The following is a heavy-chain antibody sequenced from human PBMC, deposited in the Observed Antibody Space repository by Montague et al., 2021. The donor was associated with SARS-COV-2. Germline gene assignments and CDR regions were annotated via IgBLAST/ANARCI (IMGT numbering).Heavy chain of an antibody. CDR2: IYSGGST. CDR3: ARFYGDHIYYYGMDV. CDR1: GFTVSSNY. V-gene: IGHV3-53*01. D-gene: IGHD4-17*01. Sequence: SLRLSCAASGFTVSSNYMSWVRQAPGKGLEWVSVIYSGGSTYYAGSVKGRFTISRDNSKNTLYLQMNSLRAEDTAVYYCARFYGDHIYYYGMDVWGQGTTVTVSS. J-gene: IGHJ6*02.